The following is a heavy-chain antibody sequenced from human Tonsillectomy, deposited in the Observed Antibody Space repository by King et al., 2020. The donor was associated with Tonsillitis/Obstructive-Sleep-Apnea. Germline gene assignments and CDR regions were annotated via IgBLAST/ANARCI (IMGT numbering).Heavy chain of an antibody. D-gene: IGHD6-13*01. CDR1: GFTFDDYT. J-gene: IGHJ4*02. Sequence: QLVQSGGVVVQPGGSLRLSCAASGFTFDDYTMHWVRQAPGKGLEWVSLISWDGGSTYYADSVKGRFTISRDNSKNSLYLQMNSLRTEDTALYYCAKDRGGRGAAAGTFDYWGQGTLVTVSS. CDR2: ISWDGGST. V-gene: IGHV3-43*01. CDR3: AKDRGGRGAAAGTFDY.